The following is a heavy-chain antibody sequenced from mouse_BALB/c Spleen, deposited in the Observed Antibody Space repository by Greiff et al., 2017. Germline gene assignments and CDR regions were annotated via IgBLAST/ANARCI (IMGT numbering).Heavy chain of an antibody. D-gene: IGHD1-1*01. Sequence: EVQVVESGGGLVKPGGSLKLSCAASGFTFSDYYMYWVRQTPEKRLEWVATISDGGSYTYYPDSVKGRFTISRDNAKNNLYLQMSSLKSEDTAMYYCARGFTTVVKGFAYWGQGTLVTVSA. CDR2: ISDGGSYT. J-gene: IGHJ3*01. CDR3: ARGFTTVVKGFAY. CDR1: GFTFSDYY. V-gene: IGHV5-4*02.